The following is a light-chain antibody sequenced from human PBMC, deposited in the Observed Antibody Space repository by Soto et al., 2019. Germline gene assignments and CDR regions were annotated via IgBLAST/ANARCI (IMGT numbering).Light chain of an antibody. Sequence: IVLTQSPGTLSVSPGERATLSCRASESLSSAYLAWYQQKPGQAPRLLLYGASTRATGIPDRFSGSGSGTEFTLTISRLEPEDFAVYYCQQYGSSPPKTFGQGTKVDIK. V-gene: IGKV3-20*01. CDR1: ESLSSAY. CDR3: QQYGSSPPKT. J-gene: IGKJ1*01. CDR2: GAS.